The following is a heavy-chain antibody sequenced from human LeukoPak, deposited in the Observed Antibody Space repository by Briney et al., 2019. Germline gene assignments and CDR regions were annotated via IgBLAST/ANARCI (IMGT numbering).Heavy chain of an antibody. CDR2: IYYSGST. J-gene: IGHJ4*02. V-gene: IGHV4-61*01. D-gene: IGHD3-22*01. CDR1: GASVSSGSYY. Sequence: SETLSLTCTVSGASVSSGSYYWSWIRQPPGKGLEWIGYIYYSGSTNYNPSLKSRVTISVDTSKNQFSLKLSSVTAADTAVYYCARGNYYDSSGPIDYWGQGTLVTVSS. CDR3: ARGNYYDSSGPIDY.